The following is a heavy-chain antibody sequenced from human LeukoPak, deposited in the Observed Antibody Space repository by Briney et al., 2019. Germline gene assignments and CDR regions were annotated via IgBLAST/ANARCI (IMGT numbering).Heavy chain of an antibody. Sequence: SETLSLTCTVSGGSISYYYWSWIRQPPGKGLEWIGYIYYSGSTNYNPSLKSRVTISVDTSKNQFSLKLSSVTAADTAVYYCARGTGDYVWGSYRVSPYYFDYWGQGTLVTVSS. CDR1: GGSISYYY. J-gene: IGHJ4*02. D-gene: IGHD3-16*02. CDR2: IYYSGST. CDR3: ARGTGDYVWGSYRVSPYYFDY. V-gene: IGHV4-59*08.